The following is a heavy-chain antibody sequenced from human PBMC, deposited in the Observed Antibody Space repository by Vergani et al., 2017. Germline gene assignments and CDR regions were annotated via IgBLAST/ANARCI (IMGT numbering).Heavy chain of an antibody. Sequence: VQLVESGGGLVQPGGSLRLSCAASGFTFSSYAMSWVRQAPGKGLEWVAVIWYDGSNKYYADSVKGRFTISRDNSKNTLYLQMNSLKTEDTAVYYCTTGGSSWPFDYWGQGTLVTVSS. CDR2: IWYDGSNK. D-gene: IGHD6-13*01. CDR1: GFTFSSYA. J-gene: IGHJ4*02. V-gene: IGHV3-33*08. CDR3: TTGGSSWPFDY.